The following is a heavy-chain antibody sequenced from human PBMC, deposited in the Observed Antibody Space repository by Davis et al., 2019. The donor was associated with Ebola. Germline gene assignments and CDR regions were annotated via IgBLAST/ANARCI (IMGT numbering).Heavy chain of an antibody. CDR3: AREYGSGYYTNYYYYYMDV. Sequence: ASVKVSCKASGYTFTSYGISWVRQAPGQGLEWMGWISAYNGNTNYAQKLQGRVTMTTDTSTSTAYMELRSLRSDDTAVYYCAREYGSGYYTNYYYYYMDVWGKGTTVTVSS. J-gene: IGHJ6*03. CDR1: GYTFTSYG. D-gene: IGHD3-3*01. V-gene: IGHV1-18*04. CDR2: ISAYNGNT.